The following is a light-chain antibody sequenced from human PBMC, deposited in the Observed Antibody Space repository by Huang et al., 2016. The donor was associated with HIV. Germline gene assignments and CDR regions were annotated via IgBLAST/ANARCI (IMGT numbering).Light chain of an antibody. CDR1: QSISSN. J-gene: IGKJ2*01. CDR2: GAT. CDR3: QQYHNWPVT. V-gene: IGKV3-15*01. Sequence: EIMMTQSPATLSVSPGVRATLSCRASQSISSNLAWYQKKPAQTPRLLIYGATARATGIPVRFRGSGSGTNFTLTINSLQSEDFAVYYCQQYHNWPVTFGQGTKVDIK.